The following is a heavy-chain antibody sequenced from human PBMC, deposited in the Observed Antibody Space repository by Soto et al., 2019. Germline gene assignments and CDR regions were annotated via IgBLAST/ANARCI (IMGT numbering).Heavy chain of an antibody. V-gene: IGHV1-24*01. D-gene: IGHD3-3*01. CDR2: FNPEDGET. CDR3: TTGQRPIRFLEWLSRYYFDF. CDR1: GYTLAELS. Sequence: QLHLVQSGAEVKKPGASVKVSCKVSGYTLAELSMHWVRQAPGKGLEWMGGFNPEDGETIYSQKLQGRVSMTEDTSTDTAYMELSSLRSEDTALYYCTTGQRPIRFLEWLSRYYFDFWGQGTLVTVSS. J-gene: IGHJ4*02.